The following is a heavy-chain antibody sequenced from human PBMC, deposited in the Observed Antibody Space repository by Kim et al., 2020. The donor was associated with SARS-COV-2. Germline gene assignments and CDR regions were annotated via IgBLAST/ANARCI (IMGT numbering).Heavy chain of an antibody. D-gene: IGHD5-18*01. CDR3: ANLEMVKMGWDY. J-gene: IGHJ4*02. CDR2: ILWDGSNE. Sequence: LSLTCAASGFPFDIYGMHWVRRAPDKGLEWVAAILWDGSNEYYADSVNGRFTISRDNSRNMLYLQMNSLTTEDTAIYHCANLEMVKMGWDYWGQGTLVTVSS. V-gene: IGHV3-30*18. CDR1: GFPFDIYG.